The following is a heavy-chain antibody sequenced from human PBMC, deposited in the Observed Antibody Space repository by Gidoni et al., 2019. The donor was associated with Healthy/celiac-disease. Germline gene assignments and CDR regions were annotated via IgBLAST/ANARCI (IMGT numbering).Heavy chain of an antibody. CDR3: ARHGIASSYSYYYYYGMDV. CDR2: IYPGDSDT. D-gene: IGHD3-3*02. CDR1: GYSFTSYW. V-gene: IGHV5-51*01. Sequence: EVQLVQSGAEVKKPGESLKISCKGSGYSFTSYWIGWVRQMPGKGLEWMGIIYPGDSDTRYSPSFQGQVTISADKSISTAYLQWSSLKASDTAMYYCARHGIASSYSYYYYYGMDVWGQGTTVTVSS. J-gene: IGHJ6*02.